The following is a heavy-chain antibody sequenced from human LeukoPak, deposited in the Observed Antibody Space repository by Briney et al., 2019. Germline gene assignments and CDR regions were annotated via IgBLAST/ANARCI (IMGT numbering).Heavy chain of an antibody. V-gene: IGHV4-59*12. CDR3: AREGCSYGIDY. Sequence: SETLSLTCAVYGESFSGYYWSWIRQSPGKGLEWIGYIYYSGSTNYNPSLKSRVTISVDTSKNQFSLKLSSVTAADTAVYYCAREGCSYGIDYWGQGTLVTVSS. J-gene: IGHJ4*02. CDR1: GESFSGYY. CDR2: IYYSGST. D-gene: IGHD5-18*01.